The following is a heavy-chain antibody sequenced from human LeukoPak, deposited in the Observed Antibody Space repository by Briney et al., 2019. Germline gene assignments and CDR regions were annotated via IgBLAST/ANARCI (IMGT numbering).Heavy chain of an antibody. CDR1: GGSISSYY. CDR2: IYYSGST. V-gene: IGHV4-59*01. J-gene: IGHJ4*02. Sequence: SETLSLTCTVSGGSISSYYWSWIRQPPGKGLEWIGYIYYSGSTNYNPSLKSRVTISVDTSKNQFSLKLSSVIAADTAVYYCAKDRRTTETFDYWGQGTLVTVSS. CDR3: AKDRRTTETFDY. D-gene: IGHD1-1*01.